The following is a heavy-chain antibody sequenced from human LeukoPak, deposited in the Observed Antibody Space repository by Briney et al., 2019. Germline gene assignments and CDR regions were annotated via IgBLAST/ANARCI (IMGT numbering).Heavy chain of an antibody. D-gene: IGHD1-26*01. CDR1: GVSISSYY. V-gene: IGHV4-59*08. CDR2: IYYSGST. Sequence: PSETLSLTCTVSGVSISSYYWSWVRQPPGKGLEWIGYIYYSGSTNSNPSLESRVTISVDTSKNQFSLKLSSVTAADTAVYHCARHGGSYSYDFWGQGTLVTVSS. CDR3: ARHGGSYSYDF. J-gene: IGHJ4*02.